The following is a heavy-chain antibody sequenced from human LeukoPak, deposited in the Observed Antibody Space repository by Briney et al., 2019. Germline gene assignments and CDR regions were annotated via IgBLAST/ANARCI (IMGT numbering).Heavy chain of an antibody. Sequence: PGGSLRLSCAASGFTFSSYGMHWVRQAPGKGLEWVAFIRYDGSNKYYADSVKGRFTISRDNSKNTLYLQMNSLRAEDTALYYCAAGGSSMAYFDFWGQGALVTVSS. CDR1: GFTFSSYG. CDR3: AAGGSSMAYFDF. D-gene: IGHD3-10*01. J-gene: IGHJ4*02. V-gene: IGHV3-30*02. CDR2: IRYDGSNK.